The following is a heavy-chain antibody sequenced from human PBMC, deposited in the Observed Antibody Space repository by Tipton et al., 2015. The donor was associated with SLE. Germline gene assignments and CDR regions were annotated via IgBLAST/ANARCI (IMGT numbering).Heavy chain of an antibody. Sequence: TLSLTCAVSGYSITSGVYWGWVRQPPGKGLEWVGSLYHRGSTYYNPSLKRRVTISTDTSKNEIYLKLTSVTATDTAVYFCARDPYDSTWRNGWFDPWGQGTLVTVSS. D-gene: IGHD6-13*01. V-gene: IGHV4-38-2*02. CDR3: ARDPYDSTWRNGWFDP. CDR1: GYSITSGVY. J-gene: IGHJ5*02. CDR2: LYHRGST.